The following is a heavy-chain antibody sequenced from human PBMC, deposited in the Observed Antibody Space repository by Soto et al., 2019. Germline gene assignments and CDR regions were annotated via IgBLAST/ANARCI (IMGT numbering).Heavy chain of an antibody. V-gene: IGHV1-69*02. J-gene: IGHJ5*02. CDR3: ARSYSSGWYWFVP. D-gene: IGHD6-19*01. CDR1: GGTFSSYT. CDR2: IIPILGIA. Sequence: QVQLVQSGAEVKKPGSSVKVSCKASGGTFSSYTISWVRQAPGQGLEWMGRIIPILGIANYAQKFQGRVTITADKSTSTAYMELSSLRSEDTAVYYCARSYSSGWYWFVPWGQGTLVTVSS.